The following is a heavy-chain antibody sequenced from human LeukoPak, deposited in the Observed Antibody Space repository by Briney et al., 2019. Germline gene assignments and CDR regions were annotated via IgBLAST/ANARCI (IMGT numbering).Heavy chain of an antibody. V-gene: IGHV4-4*07. D-gene: IGHD2-15*01. CDR1: GGSIGSYY. CDR2: IYTSGST. J-gene: IGHJ3*02. CDR3: ARDPWCSGGSCYDAFDI. Sequence: SETLSLTCTASGGSIGSYYWNWIRQSAGKGLEWIGRIYTSGSTNYNPSLKSRVTMSVDTSKNQFSLKLSSVTAADTAVYYCARDPWCSGGSCYDAFDIWGQGTMVTVSS.